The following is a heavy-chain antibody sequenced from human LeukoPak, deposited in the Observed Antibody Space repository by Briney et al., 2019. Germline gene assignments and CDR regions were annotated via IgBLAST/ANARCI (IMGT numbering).Heavy chain of an antibody. Sequence: SQTLSLTCTVSGGSISSGSYYWSWIRQPAGKGLEWIVRIYTSGSTNYNPSLKSRVTISVDTSKNQFSLKLSSVTAADTAVYYCARKTIVVVPAALGLNYYYYYMDVWGKGTTVTVSS. D-gene: IGHD2-2*01. J-gene: IGHJ6*03. CDR1: GGSISSGSYY. CDR2: IYTSGST. V-gene: IGHV4-61*02. CDR3: ARKTIVVVPAALGLNYYYYYMDV.